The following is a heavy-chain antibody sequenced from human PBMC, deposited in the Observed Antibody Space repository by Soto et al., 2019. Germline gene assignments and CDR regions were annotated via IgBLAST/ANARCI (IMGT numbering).Heavy chain of an antibody. CDR3: ARGRGCSSTSCSPSGAYYYYGMDV. Sequence: ASVKVSCKASGYTFTSYYMHWVRQAPGQGLEWMGIINPSGCSTSYAQKFQGRVTMTRDTSTSTVYMELSSLRSEDTAVYYCARGRGCSSTSCSPSGAYYYYGMDVWGQGTTVTVSS. CDR2: INPSGCST. D-gene: IGHD2-2*01. CDR1: GYTFTSYY. V-gene: IGHV1-46*01. J-gene: IGHJ6*02.